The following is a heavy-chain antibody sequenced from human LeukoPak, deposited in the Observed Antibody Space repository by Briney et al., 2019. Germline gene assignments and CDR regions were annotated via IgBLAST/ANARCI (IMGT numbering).Heavy chain of an antibody. J-gene: IGHJ5*02. CDR1: GFTFSSYG. CDR3: AKDCSSWSNWFDP. Sequence: GGSLRLSCAASGFTFSSYGMHWVRQAPGKGLEWVAFIRYDGSNKYYADSVKGRFTISRDNSKNTLYLQMNSLRAEDTAVYYCAKDCSSWSNWFDPWGQGTLVTVSS. D-gene: IGHD6-13*01. V-gene: IGHV3-30*02. CDR2: IRYDGSNK.